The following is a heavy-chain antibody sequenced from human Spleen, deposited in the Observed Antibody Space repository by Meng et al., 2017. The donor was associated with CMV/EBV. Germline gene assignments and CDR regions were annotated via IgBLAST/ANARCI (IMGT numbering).Heavy chain of an antibody. CDR3: ARRSVWGPSYGMDV. Sequence: GSLRLSCAVYGGSFRGYYWSWIRQPPGKGLEWIGEINHSGSTNYNPSLKSRVTISVDTSKNQFSLKLSSVTAADTAVYYCARRSVWGPSYGMDVWGQGTTVTVSS. CDR1: GGSFRGYY. D-gene: IGHD1-26*01. CDR2: INHSGST. V-gene: IGHV4-34*01. J-gene: IGHJ6*02.